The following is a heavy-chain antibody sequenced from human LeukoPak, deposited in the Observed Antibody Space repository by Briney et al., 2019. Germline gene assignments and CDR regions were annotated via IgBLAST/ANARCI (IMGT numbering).Heavy chain of an antibody. V-gene: IGHV3-7*01. Sequence: GGSLRLSCAASGFTFSSYWMSWVRQAPGKGLEWVAKIKQDGSEKYYVDSVKGRFTISRDNAKNSLYLQMNSLRAEYTAVYYCLWDSSGYYLPAYWGQGSLVTVSS. J-gene: IGHJ4*02. CDR1: GFTFSSYW. CDR2: IKQDGSEK. D-gene: IGHD3-22*01. CDR3: LWDSSGYYLPAY.